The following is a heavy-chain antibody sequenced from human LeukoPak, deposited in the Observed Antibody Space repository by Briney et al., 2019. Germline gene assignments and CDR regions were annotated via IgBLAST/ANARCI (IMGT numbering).Heavy chain of an antibody. J-gene: IGHJ4*02. V-gene: IGHV4-59*01. CDR3: ASGSHHYYDSSGFLGY. D-gene: IGHD3-22*01. CDR1: GDSISSYY. Sequence: SETLSLTCTVSGDSISSYYWSWIRQPPGKGLELIGYTYYSGRTNYNPSLKSRVTIFVDTSKNQFSLKLSSVTAADTAVYSCASGSHHYYDSSGFLGYWGQGTLVTVSS. CDR2: TYYSGRT.